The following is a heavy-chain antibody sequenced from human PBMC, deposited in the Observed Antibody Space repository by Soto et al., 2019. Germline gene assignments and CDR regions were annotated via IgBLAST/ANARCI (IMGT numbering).Heavy chain of an antibody. CDR3: ARGALWEFNY. CDR2: ITSSSATI. V-gene: IGHV3-48*02. D-gene: IGHD1-26*01. Sequence: SLRLSCAESGFAFSSCIMIWVRQAPGKGLEWVSYITSSSATIYYADSVKGRFTISRDNAKNSLYLQMNSLRDEDTAVYYCARGALWEFNYWGQGTLVTVSS. J-gene: IGHJ4*02. CDR1: GFAFSSCI.